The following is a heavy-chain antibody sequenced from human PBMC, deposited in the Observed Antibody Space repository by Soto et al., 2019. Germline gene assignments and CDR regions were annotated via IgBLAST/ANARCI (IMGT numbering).Heavy chain of an antibody. V-gene: IGHV1-58*01. CDR1: GFSFTNSA. J-gene: IGHJ3*02. CDR2: IIIAGGGT. CDR3: AAELYSGGRCCSFDI. Sequence: ASVKVSCKASGFSFTNSAVQWVRQARGQHLEWIGYIIIAGGGTKYAQNLQGRITITRDMSTSTAYMELGSLRSEDTAIYYCAAELYSGGRCCSFDIWGQGTVVTVSS. D-gene: IGHD2-15*01.